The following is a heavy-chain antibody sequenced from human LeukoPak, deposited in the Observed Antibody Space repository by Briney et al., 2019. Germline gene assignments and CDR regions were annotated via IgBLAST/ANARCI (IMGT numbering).Heavy chain of an antibody. D-gene: IGHD5-12*01. Sequence: GGSLRLSCAASGFTFSSYAMSWVRQAPGKGLEWVSAISGSGGSTYYADSVKGRFTISRDNAKNSLYLQMNSLRAEDTAVYYCARSGYDDNWFDPWGQGTLVTVSS. J-gene: IGHJ5*02. CDR2: ISGSGGST. CDR1: GFTFSSYA. V-gene: IGHV3-23*01. CDR3: ARSGYDDNWFDP.